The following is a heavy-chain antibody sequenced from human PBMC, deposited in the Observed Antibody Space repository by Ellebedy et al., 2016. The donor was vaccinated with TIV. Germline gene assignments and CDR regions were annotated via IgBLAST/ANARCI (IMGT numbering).Heavy chain of an antibody. J-gene: IGHJ6*02. CDR1: GYTFTSYY. D-gene: IGHD5-18*01. V-gene: IGHV1-46*01. CDR3: ARERALNTAMVRHYYYYGMDV. CDR2: INPSGGST. Sequence: ASVKVPCKASGYTFTSYYMHWVRQAPGQGLEWMGIINPSGGSTSYAQKFQGRVTMTRDTSTSTVYMELSSLRSEDTAVYYCARERALNTAMVRHYYYYGMDVWGQGTTVTVSS.